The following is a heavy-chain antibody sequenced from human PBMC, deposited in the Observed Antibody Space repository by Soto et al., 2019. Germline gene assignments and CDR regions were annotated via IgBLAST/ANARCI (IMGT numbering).Heavy chain of an antibody. CDR2: IWYDGSNK. V-gene: IGHV3-33*01. CDR1: GFTFSSYG. CDR3: ARALDYFDWLLFTPYFDY. D-gene: IGHD3-9*01. Sequence: GGSLRLSCAASGFTFSSYGMHWVRQAPGKGLEWVAVIWYDGSNKYYADSVKGRFTISRDNSKNTLYLQMNSLRAEDTAVYYCARALDYFDWLLFTPYFDYWGQGTLVTVSS. J-gene: IGHJ4*02.